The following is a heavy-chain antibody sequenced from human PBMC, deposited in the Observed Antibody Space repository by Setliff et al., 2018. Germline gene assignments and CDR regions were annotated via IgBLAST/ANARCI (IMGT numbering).Heavy chain of an antibody. CDR2: IWFDGTEI. D-gene: IGHD4-4*01. CDR1: GFTFRNYI. Sequence: GGSLRLSCAASGFTFRNYIMHWVRQAPGKGLEWMAAIWFDGTEIYYADSLEGRITISRDNSRNTLYLQIKTLRVGDTAVYYCAKFSYSGPTPGGLDVWGRGTRVTVS. V-gene: IGHV3-33*03. J-gene: IGHJ3*01. CDR3: AKFSYSGPTPGGLDV.